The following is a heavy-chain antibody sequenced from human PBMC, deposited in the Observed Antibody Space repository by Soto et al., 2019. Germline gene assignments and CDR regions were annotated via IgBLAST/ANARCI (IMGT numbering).Heavy chain of an antibody. J-gene: IGHJ4*02. CDR2: IYYSGST. CDR1: GGSISSGGYY. Sequence: SETLSLTCTVSGGSISSGGYYWSWIRQHPGKGLEWIGYIYYSGSTYYNPSLKSRVTISVDTSKNQFSLKLSSVTAADTAVYYCARAHSSGWYYHTFDYWGQGTLVTVAS. CDR3: ARAHSSGWYYHTFDY. V-gene: IGHV4-31*03. D-gene: IGHD6-19*01.